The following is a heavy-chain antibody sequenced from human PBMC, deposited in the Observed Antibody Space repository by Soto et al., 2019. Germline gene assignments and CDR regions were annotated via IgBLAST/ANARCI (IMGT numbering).Heavy chain of an antibody. CDR3: ARVKVEGWYVRHWFDP. Sequence: QVQLVQSGAEVKKPGSSVKVSCKASGGTFSSYAISWVRQAPGQGLEWMGGIIPIFGTANYAQKFQGRVTIPADKSTSTAYMELSSLRSEDTAVYYCARVKVEGWYVRHWFDPWGQGTLVTVSS. CDR2: IIPIFGTA. D-gene: IGHD6-19*01. CDR1: GGTFSSYA. V-gene: IGHV1-69*06. J-gene: IGHJ5*02.